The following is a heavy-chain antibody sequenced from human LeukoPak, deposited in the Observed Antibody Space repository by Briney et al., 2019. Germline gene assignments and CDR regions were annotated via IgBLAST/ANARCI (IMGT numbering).Heavy chain of an antibody. CDR3: ARGRSGWYEDY. CDR2: ISSSNSYI. V-gene: IGHV3-21*01. CDR1: GFTFSSYS. D-gene: IGHD6-19*01. Sequence: PGGSLRLSCAASGFTFSSYSMNWVRQAPGKGLEWVSFISSSNSYIYYADSMKGRFTISRDNAKNSLYLQMNSLRADDTAVYYCARGRSGWYEDYWGQGTLVTVSS. J-gene: IGHJ4*02.